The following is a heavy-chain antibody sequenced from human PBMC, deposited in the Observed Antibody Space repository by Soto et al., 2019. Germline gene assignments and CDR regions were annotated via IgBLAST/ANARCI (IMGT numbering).Heavy chain of an antibody. CDR3: ARGVYSSSWYPYYYYGMDV. J-gene: IGHJ6*02. D-gene: IGHD6-13*01. V-gene: IGHV4-59*12. CDR1: GGSISSYY. Sequence: SETLSLTCTVSGGSISSYYWSWIRQPPGRGLEWIGYIYYSGSTNYNPSLKSRVTISVDTSKNQFSLKLSSVTAADTAVYYCARGVYSSSWYPYYYYGMDVWGQGTTVTVSS. CDR2: IYYSGST.